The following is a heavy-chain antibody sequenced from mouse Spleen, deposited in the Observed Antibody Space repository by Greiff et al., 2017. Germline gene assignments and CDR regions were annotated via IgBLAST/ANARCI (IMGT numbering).Heavy chain of an antibody. CDR1: GYTFTSYW. D-gene: IGHD1-1*01. J-gene: IGHJ4*01. CDR3: ARPYYYDGSYGDYYAMDY. CDR2: INPSSGYT. V-gene: IGHV1-7*01. Sequence: LVESGAELAKPGASVKLSCKASGYTFTSYWMHWVKQRPGPGLEWIGYINPSSGYTKYNQKFKDKATLTADKSSSTAYMQLSSLTYEDSAVYYCARPYYYDGSYGDYYAMDYWGQGTSVTVSS.